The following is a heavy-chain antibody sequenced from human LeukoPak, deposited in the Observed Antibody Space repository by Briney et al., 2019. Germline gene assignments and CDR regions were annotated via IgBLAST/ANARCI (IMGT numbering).Heavy chain of an antibody. CDR1: GFTFSGSA. D-gene: IGHD5-18*01. CDR2: IRSKANSYAT. J-gene: IGHJ4*02. CDR3: TSYSYGYPKFDY. Sequence: GGSLKLSCAASGFTFSGSAMHWVRQASGKGLEWVGRIRSKANSYATAYAASVKGRFTISRDDSKNTAYLQMNSLKTEDTAVYYCTSYSYGYPKFDYWGQGTLVTVSS. V-gene: IGHV3-73*01.